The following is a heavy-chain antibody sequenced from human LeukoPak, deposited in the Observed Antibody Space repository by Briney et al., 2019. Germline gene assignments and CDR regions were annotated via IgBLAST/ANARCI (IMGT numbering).Heavy chain of an antibody. CDR3: AKEKNDLGDHSYMDV. D-gene: IGHD4-17*01. Sequence: PGGSLRLSCAAPGFTFSSYGMHWVRQAPGKGREWVAFIRYDGRNKNCADSVKGRFTVSRDNSKNTLYLQMNSLRDEDTAVFYCAKEKNDLGDHSYMDVWGKGTTVTVSS. J-gene: IGHJ6*03. CDR2: IRYDGRNK. V-gene: IGHV3-30*02. CDR1: GFTFSSYG.